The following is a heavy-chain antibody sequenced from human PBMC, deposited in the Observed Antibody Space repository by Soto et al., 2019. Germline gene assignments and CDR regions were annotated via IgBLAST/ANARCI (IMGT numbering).Heavy chain of an antibody. D-gene: IGHD6-6*01. J-gene: IGHJ6*02. Sequence: PGESLKISCKGSGYSFTSYWIGWVRQMPGEGLEWMGIIYPGDSDTRYSPSFQGQVTISADKSISTAYLQWSSLKASDTAMYYCAGSIAARPRGYYYYGMDVWGQGTTVTVSS. CDR2: IYPGDSDT. CDR1: GYSFTSYW. CDR3: AGSIAARPRGYYYYGMDV. V-gene: IGHV5-51*01.